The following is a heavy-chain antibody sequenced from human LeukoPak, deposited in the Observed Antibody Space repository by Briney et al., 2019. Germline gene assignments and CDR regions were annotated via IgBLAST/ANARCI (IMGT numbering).Heavy chain of an antibody. Sequence: SETLSLTCTVSGGSLSGRSWSWIRQPPGKGLEWIGYFHVSGTTNYNPSLQSRVTISVDMSKNQFSLRLSSVTAADTAVYFCVWGSGWYDPCGQGTLVTVSS. V-gene: IGHV4-59*11. CDR1: GGSLSGRS. J-gene: IGHJ5*02. CDR3: VWGSGWYDP. D-gene: IGHD3-16*01. CDR2: FHVSGTT.